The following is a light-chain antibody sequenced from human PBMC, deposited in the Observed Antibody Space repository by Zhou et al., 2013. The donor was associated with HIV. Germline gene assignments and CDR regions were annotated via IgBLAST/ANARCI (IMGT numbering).Light chain of an antibody. Sequence: DIQMTQSPSSVSASVGDRVTITCRASQDISGWLAWYQQKPGKAPKLLIYDASGLQGGVPSRFSGSGSGTDYTLTITSLQPEDFASYYCQQAHSFPYTFDQGTKVETK. V-gene: IGKV1-12*01. CDR3: QQAHSFPYT. J-gene: IGKJ2*01. CDR2: DAS. CDR1: QDISGW.